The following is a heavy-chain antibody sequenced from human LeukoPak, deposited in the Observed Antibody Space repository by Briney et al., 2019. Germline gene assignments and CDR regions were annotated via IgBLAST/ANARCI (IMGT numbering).Heavy chain of an antibody. D-gene: IGHD3-22*01. CDR2: IIPVLDIT. J-gene: IGHJ6*02. Sequence: SVKVSCKASGGTFSIYGISWVRQAPGQGLEWMGRIIPVLDITHYAQRFQGRVTITADKSTSTAYMELSSLRSDDTAVYHCARDLGSYDSSGHPQDPRSGMDVWGRGTTVTVSS. CDR1: GGTFSIYG. V-gene: IGHV1-69*04. CDR3: ARDLGSYDSSGHPQDPRSGMDV.